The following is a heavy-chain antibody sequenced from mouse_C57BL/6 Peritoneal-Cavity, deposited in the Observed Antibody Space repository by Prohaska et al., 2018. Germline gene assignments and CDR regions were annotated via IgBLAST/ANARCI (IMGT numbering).Heavy chain of an antibody. J-gene: IGHJ4*01. CDR3: ARLVGDY. V-gene: IGHV4-1*01. Sequence: EVKLLQSVGGLVQPGGSLKLSCAASGIDFSRYWMSWVRRAPGKGLEWIGEINPDSRTINYAPYLKEKFIISRDNAKNTLYLQMSKVRSEETALYYCARLVGDYWGQGTSVTVSS. CDR1: GIDFSRYW. CDR2: INPDSRTI.